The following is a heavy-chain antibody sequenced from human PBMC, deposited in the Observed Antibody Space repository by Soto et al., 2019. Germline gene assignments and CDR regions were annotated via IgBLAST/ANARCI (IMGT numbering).Heavy chain of an antibody. CDR1: GFTFSSYA. Sequence: EVQLLESGGGLVQPGGSLRLSCAASGFTFSSYAMSWVRQAPGKGLEWVSAISGSGGSTYYADSVKGRFTISRDNSKNTLYLQMNSRRAEDTAVYYCAKDLSTVDFWSGYFYYFDYWGQGTLVTVSS. CDR3: AKDLSTVDFWSGYFYYFDY. V-gene: IGHV3-23*01. CDR2: ISGSGGST. D-gene: IGHD3-3*01. J-gene: IGHJ4*02.